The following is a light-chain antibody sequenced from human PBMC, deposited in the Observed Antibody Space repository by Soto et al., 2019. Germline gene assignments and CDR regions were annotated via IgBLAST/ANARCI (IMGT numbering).Light chain of an antibody. Sequence: DIQMTQSPSTLSASVGDRVTITCLASQSISNWLAWYQQKPGKAPKLLIYKASSLESGVPSRFSGGASGTDFTLTFSTLQPGDFATYYCQQYDTYPYSFGQGIKLELK. V-gene: IGKV1-5*03. CDR2: KAS. CDR1: QSISNW. J-gene: IGKJ2*01. CDR3: QQYDTYPYS.